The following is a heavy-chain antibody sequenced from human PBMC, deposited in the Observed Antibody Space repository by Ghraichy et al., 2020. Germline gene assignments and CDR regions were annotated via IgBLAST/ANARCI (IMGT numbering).Heavy chain of an antibody. CDR3: AKGIYYGDQGYFDY. CDR1: GFTFSSYA. CDR2: ISGSGGST. Sequence: GGSLRLSCAASGFTFSSYAMSWVRQAPGKGLEWVSAISGSGGSTYYADSVKGRFTISRDTSNNTLYLQMNSLRAEDTAVYYCAKGIYYGDQGYFDYWGQGTLVTVSS. D-gene: IGHD4-17*01. V-gene: IGHV3-23*01. J-gene: IGHJ4*02.